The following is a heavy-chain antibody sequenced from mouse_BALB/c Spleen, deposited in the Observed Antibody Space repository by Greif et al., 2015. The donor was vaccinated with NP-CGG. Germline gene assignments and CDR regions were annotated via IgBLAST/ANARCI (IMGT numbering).Heavy chain of an antibody. CDR2: INPDSSTI. Sequence: EVKVEESGGGLVQPGGSLKLSCAASGFDFSRYWMSWVRQAPGKGLEWIGEINPDSSTINYTPSLKDKFIISRDNAKNTLYLQMSKVRSEDTALYYCARPSYYGRFDVWGAGTAVTVSS. D-gene: IGHD1-1*01. J-gene: IGHJ1*01. CDR3: ARPSYYGRFDV. CDR1: GFDFSRYW. V-gene: IGHV4-1*02.